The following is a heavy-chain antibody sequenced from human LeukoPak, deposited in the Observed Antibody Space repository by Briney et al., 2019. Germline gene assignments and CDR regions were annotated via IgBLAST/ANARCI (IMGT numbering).Heavy chain of an antibody. CDR1: GFTVSSKD. V-gene: IGHV3-66*02. CDR2: IYSGGST. Sequence: GGSLRLSCTASGFTVSSKDMSWVRQAPGKGLDWVSVIYSGGSTYYTVSVKGRFTISRDSSKNTLYLQMNSLRAEDTAMYYCASDDFSGYHYWGQGTLVTVSS. CDR3: ASDDFSGYHY. J-gene: IGHJ4*02. D-gene: IGHD3-9*01.